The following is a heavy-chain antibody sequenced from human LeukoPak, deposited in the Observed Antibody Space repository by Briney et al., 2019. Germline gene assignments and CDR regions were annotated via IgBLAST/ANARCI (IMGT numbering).Heavy chain of an antibody. D-gene: IGHD3-10*01. CDR2: ISAYNGNT. CDR3: ARAGGSGSYLDY. CDR1: GYTFTSYG. Sequence: ASVKDSCKASGYTFTSYGISWVRQAPGQGLEWMGWISAYNGNTNYAQKLQGRVTMTTDTSTSTADMELRSLRSDDTAVYYCARAGGSGSYLDYWGQGTLVTVSS. V-gene: IGHV1-18*01. J-gene: IGHJ4*02.